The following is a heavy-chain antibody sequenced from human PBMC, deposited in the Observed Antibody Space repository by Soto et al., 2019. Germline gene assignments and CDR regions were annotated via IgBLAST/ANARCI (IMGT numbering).Heavy chain of an antibody. CDR1: GYTFTSYG. D-gene: IGHD7-27*01. J-gene: IGHJ5*02. Sequence: RASVKVSCKASGYTFTSYGISWVRQAPGQGLEWMGWISAYNGNTNYAQKLQGRVTMTTDTSTSTAYMELRSLRSDDTAVYYCARDAPRLTEDWFDPWGQGTLVTSPQ. CDR2: ISAYNGNT. CDR3: ARDAPRLTEDWFDP. V-gene: IGHV1-18*01.